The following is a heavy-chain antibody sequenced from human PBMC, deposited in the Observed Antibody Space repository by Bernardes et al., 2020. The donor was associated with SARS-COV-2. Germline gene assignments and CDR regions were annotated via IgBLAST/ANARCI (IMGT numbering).Heavy chain of an antibody. CDR1: GSSRYG. V-gene: IGHV3-48*01. Sequence: GGSLRLSCAASGSSRYGMKWVRQAPGKGLDWVAYISSTSNTKYYAEFVQGRFTISRDDVTNSLFLQMDSLRAEDTAVYYCASVGLEKRVYYYYSMDVWGQGTTVIVSS. D-gene: IGHD1-26*01. CDR3: ASVGLEKRVYYYYSMDV. J-gene: IGHJ6*02. CDR2: ISSTSNTK.